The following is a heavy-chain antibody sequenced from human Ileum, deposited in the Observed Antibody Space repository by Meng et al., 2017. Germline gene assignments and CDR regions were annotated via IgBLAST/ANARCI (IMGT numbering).Heavy chain of an antibody. J-gene: IGHJ4*02. D-gene: IGHD3/OR15-3a*01. CDR2: IKPDGRTT. CDR3: ARDWDWVVWDY. CDR1: GLTFSTYS. Sequence: EVQLGGSGGDLVPPGGALILSCAASGLTFSTYSMHWVRQAPGKGLVWVSQIKPDGRTTAYADSVKGRFTISRDNAKSTLYLEMNSLRAEDAAVYYCARDWDWVVWDYWGQGTLVTVSS. V-gene: IGHV3-74*01.